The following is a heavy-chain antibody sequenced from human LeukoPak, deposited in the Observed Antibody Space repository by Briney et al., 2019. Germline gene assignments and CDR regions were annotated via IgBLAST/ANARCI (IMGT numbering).Heavy chain of an antibody. V-gene: IGHV4-34*01. CDR3: VRLQSYCSGGSCYGYYYYYGMDV. J-gene: IGHJ6*02. CDR1: GGSFSGYY. Sequence: PSETLSLTCAVYGGSFSGYYWSWIRQPPGKGLEWIGEINHSGSTNYNPSLKSRVTISVDTSKNQFSLKLSSVTAADTAVYYCVRLQSYCSGGSCYGYYYYYGMDVWGQGTTVTVSS. CDR2: INHSGST. D-gene: IGHD2-15*01.